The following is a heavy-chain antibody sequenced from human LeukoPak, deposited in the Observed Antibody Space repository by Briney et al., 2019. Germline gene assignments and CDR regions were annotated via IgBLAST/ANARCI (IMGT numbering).Heavy chain of an antibody. Sequence: SETLSLTCTVSGGSISSYYWSWIRQPPGKGLEWIGYIYYSGSTNYNPSLKSRVTISVDTSKNQFSLKLSSVTAADTAVYYCARLHHSYGSYYFDYWGQGTLVTVSS. CDR1: GGSISSYY. V-gene: IGHV4-59*01. J-gene: IGHJ4*02. CDR3: ARLHHSYGSYYFDY. D-gene: IGHD5-18*01. CDR2: IYYSGST.